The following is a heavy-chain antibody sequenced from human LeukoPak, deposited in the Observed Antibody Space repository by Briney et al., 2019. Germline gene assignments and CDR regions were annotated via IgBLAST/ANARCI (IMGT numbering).Heavy chain of an antibody. D-gene: IGHD3-22*01. J-gene: IGHJ4*02. V-gene: IGHV4-39*07. CDR3: AKDGGGTTTIVVGDFDY. CDR1: GGSISSSSYY. CDR2: IYYSGST. Sequence: PSETLSLTCTVSGGSISSSSYYWGWIRQPPGKGLEWIGSIYYSGSTYYNPSLKSRVTISVDTSKNQFSLKLSSVTAADTAVYYCAKDGGGTTTIVVGDFDYWRQGTLVTVSS.